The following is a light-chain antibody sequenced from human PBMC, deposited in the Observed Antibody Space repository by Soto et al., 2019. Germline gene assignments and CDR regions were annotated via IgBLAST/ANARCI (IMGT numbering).Light chain of an antibody. CDR2: EGS. Sequence: QSALTQPASVSGSPGQSITISCTGTSSDVGSYNLVSWYQQHPGQAPKLMIYEGSKRPSGVSNRFSGSKSGNTASLTISGLQAEDEADYYCCSYAGSSTSVVFGGGTKRTVL. J-gene: IGLJ2*01. V-gene: IGLV2-23*01. CDR1: SSDVGSYNL. CDR3: CSYAGSSTSVV.